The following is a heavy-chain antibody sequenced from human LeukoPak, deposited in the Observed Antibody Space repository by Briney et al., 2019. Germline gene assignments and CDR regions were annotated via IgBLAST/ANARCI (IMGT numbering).Heavy chain of an antibody. J-gene: IGHJ4*02. V-gene: IGHV1-18*01. Sequence: ASVKVSCKASGYTFTSYGISWVRQAPGQGLEWMGWISAYNGNTNYAQKLQGRVTMTTDTSTSTAYVELRSLRSDDTAVYYCARDLTGTAQLGYFDYWGQGTLVTVSS. D-gene: IGHD1-1*01. CDR2: ISAYNGNT. CDR1: GYTFTSYG. CDR3: ARDLTGTAQLGYFDY.